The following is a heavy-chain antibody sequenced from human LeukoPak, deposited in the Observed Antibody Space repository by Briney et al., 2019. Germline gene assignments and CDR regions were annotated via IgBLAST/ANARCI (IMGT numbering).Heavy chain of an antibody. J-gene: IGHJ4*02. D-gene: IGHD5-12*01. CDR3: AGHASGYDFPLDY. CDR2: IYYSGST. CDR1: GGSISSYY. V-gene: IGHV4-59*08. Sequence: SETLSLTYTVSGGSISSYYWSWIRQPPGKGLEWIGYIYYSGSTNYNPPLKSRVTISVDTSKNQFSLKLSSATAADTAVYYCAGHASGYDFPLDYWGQGTLVTVSS.